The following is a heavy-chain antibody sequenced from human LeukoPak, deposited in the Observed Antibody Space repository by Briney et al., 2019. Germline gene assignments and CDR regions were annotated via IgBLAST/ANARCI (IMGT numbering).Heavy chain of an antibody. CDR2: IWYDGSNK. V-gene: IGHV3-33*01. D-gene: IGHD1-26*01. Sequence: PGGSLRLSCAASGFTFDSYGMHWVRQAPGKGLEWVAVIWYDGSNKYYADSVKGRFTISRDNSNNTLYLQMNSLRAEDTAVYYCATGRVGPTHGDYLDYWGQGTLVTVSS. J-gene: IGHJ4*02. CDR1: GFTFDSYG. CDR3: ATGRVGPTHGDYLDY.